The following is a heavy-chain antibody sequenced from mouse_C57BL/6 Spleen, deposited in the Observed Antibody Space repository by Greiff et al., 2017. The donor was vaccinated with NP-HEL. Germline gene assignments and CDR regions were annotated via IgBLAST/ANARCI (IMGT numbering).Heavy chain of an antibody. V-gene: IGHV1-61*01. D-gene: IGHD1-3*01. CDR1: GYTFTSYW. CDR3: ARSEAHGWYFDV. CDR2: IYPSDSET. Sequence: QVQLQQPGAELVRPGSSVKLSCKASGYTFTSYWMEWVKQRPGQGLEWIGNIYPSDSETHYNQKFKDKATLTVDKSSSTAYMQLSSLTSEDSAVYYCARSEAHGWYFDVWGTGTTVTVSS. J-gene: IGHJ1*03.